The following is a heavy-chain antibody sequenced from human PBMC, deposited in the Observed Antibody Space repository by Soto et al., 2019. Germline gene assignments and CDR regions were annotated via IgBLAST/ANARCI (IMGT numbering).Heavy chain of an antibody. CDR3: ARVYFDPPRSWFDP. J-gene: IGHJ5*02. CDR1: GGSISSGDYS. Sequence: SETLSLTCAVSGGSISSGDYSWSWIRLHPGKGLEWIGNIYYDGSTYYNPSLKSRLTISVDTSKNQFSLSLTSVTAADTAIYHCARVYFDPPRSWFDPWGQGTLVTVSS. D-gene: IGHD3-9*01. V-gene: IGHV4-31*11. CDR2: IYYDGST.